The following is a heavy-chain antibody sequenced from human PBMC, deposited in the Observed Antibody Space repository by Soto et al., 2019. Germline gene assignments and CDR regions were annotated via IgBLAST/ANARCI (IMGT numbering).Heavy chain of an antibody. CDR1: GGSFSGYY. CDR2: INHSGST. J-gene: IGHJ4*02. CDR3: ARAKQWLPQVGY. Sequence: PSETLSLTCAVYGGSFSGYYWSWIRQPPGKGLEWIGEINHSGSTNYNPSLKSRVTISVDTSKNQFSLKLSSVTAADTAVYYCARAKQWLPQVGYWGQGTLVTVSS. V-gene: IGHV4-34*01. D-gene: IGHD6-19*01.